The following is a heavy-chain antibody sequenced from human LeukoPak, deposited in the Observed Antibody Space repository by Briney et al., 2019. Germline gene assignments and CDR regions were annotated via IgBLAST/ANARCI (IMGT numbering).Heavy chain of an antibody. Sequence: PGGSLRLSCAASGFTFSSYAVHWVRQAPGKGLEWVAFISYDGSNKYYADSVKGRFTISRDNSKNTLYLQMNSLRAEDTAVYYCARDPSDYFDYWGQGTLVTVSS. CDR1: GFTFSSYA. CDR3: ARDPSDYFDY. CDR2: ISYDGSNK. V-gene: IGHV3-30*04. J-gene: IGHJ4*02.